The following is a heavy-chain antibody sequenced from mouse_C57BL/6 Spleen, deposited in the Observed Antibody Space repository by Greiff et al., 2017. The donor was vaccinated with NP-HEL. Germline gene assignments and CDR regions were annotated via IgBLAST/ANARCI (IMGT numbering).Heavy chain of an antibody. CDR3: ARGKVYDGYWDY. CDR2: INPSTGGT. Sequence: VQLQQSGPELVKPGASVKISCKASGYSFTGYYMNWVKQSTEKSLEWIGEINPSTGGTTYNQKFKAKATLTVDKSSSTAYMQLKSLTSEDSAVYYCARGKVYDGYWDYWGQGTTLTVSS. J-gene: IGHJ2*01. D-gene: IGHD2-3*01. CDR1: GYSFTGYY. V-gene: IGHV1-42*01.